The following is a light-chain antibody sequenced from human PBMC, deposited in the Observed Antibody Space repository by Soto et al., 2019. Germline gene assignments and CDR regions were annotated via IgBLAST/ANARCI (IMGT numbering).Light chain of an antibody. V-gene: IGKV1-9*01. Sequence: IHLTQSPSSLSASVGDRVTISCRASQGINYYLAWYQQKPGQAPKLLIYGTSTLQSGVPSRFSGSGSGTEFTLTISSLQPDDFATYYCQQYNSYSWTFGQGTKVDIK. CDR1: QGINYY. CDR2: GTS. J-gene: IGKJ1*01. CDR3: QQYNSYSWT.